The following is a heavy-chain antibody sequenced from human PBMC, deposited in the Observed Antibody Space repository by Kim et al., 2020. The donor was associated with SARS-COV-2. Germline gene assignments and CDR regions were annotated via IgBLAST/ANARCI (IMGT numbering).Heavy chain of an antibody. CDR3: ARSRLSRGFDY. J-gene: IGHJ4*02. CDR1: GFTFSSNW. CDR2: IKQDGSAK. V-gene: IGHV3-7*01. Sequence: GGSLRLSCAASGFTFSSNWMSWVRQAPGKGLEWVANIKQDGSAKYYVDSVKGRFTISRDNAKNSLYLQMNSLRAEDTAVYYCARSRLSRGFDYWGQGTLVTVSS.